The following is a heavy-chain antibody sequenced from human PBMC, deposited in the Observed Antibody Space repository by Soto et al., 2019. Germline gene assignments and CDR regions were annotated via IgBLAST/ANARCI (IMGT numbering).Heavy chain of an antibody. CDR1: GFTFSSYA. D-gene: IGHD6-6*01. CDR3: ARSSSSLYYYYGMDV. V-gene: IGHV3-30-3*01. CDR2: ISYDGSNK. Sequence: AASLRLSCAASGFTFSSYAMHWVRQAPGKGLEWVAVISYDGSNKYYADSVKGRFTISRDNSKNTLYLQMNSLRAEDTAVYYCARSSSSLYYYYGMDVWGQGTTVTVSS. J-gene: IGHJ6*02.